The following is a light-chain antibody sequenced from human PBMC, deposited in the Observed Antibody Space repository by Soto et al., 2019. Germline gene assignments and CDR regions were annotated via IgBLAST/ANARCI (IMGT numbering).Light chain of an antibody. J-gene: IGKJ4*01. CDR1: QSIGSL. CDR2: DVS. CDR3: HQRRQWPLT. Sequence: VLAQSPGTLCLSPGESEILSSRASQSIGSLLGWYQQKPGRAPRILISDVSNRATCIPARFSASGSGTDSPLTISILESEDCAVYDGHQRRQWPLTFGGGTKVDIK. V-gene: IGKV3-11*01.